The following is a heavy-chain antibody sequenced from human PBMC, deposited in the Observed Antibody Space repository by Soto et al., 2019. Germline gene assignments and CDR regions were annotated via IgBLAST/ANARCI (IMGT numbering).Heavy chain of an antibody. J-gene: IGHJ4*02. CDR1: GFTVSSNY. D-gene: IGHD5-12*01. CDR2: IYSGGST. Sequence: EVQLVESGGGLVQPGGSLRLSCAASGFTVSSNYMSWVGQAPGKRLEWVSVIYSGGSTYYADSVKGRFTISRDNSKNTLYLQMNSLRDEDTSVYYCARGLYSGWHYFDYWGQGTLVTVSS. V-gene: IGHV3-66*01. CDR3: ARGLYSGWHYFDY.